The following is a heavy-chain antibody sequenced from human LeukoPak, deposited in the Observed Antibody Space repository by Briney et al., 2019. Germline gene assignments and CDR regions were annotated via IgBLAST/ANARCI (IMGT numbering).Heavy chain of an antibody. D-gene: IGHD6-19*01. CDR3: AREQGIAVAGVGYFDY. Sequence: PGGSLRLSCAASGFTFSSNYMSWVRQAPGKGLEWVSVIYSGGSTYYSDSVKGRFTISRDNSKNTLYLQMNSLRAEDTAVYYCAREQGIAVAGVGYFDYWGQGTLVTVSS. J-gene: IGHJ4*02. V-gene: IGHV3-66*01. CDR1: GFTFSSNY. CDR2: IYSGGST.